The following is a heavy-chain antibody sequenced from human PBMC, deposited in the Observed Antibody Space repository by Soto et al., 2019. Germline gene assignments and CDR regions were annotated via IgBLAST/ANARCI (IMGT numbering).Heavy chain of an antibody. CDR3: ERGGREQGLDGRLSVAFDI. CDR1: GGTFSSYA. J-gene: IGHJ3*02. Sequence: QVQLVQSGAEVKKPGSSVKVSCKASGGTFSSYAISWVRQAPGQGLEWMGGIIPIFGTANYAQKFQGRVTITADEXXSXAXXELSGLRSEDTAVYYCERGGREQGLDGRLSVAFDIWGQGTMVTVSS. D-gene: IGHD6-19*01. CDR2: IIPIFGTA. V-gene: IGHV1-69*12.